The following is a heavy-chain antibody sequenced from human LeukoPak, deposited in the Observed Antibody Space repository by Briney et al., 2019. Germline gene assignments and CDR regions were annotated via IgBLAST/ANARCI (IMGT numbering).Heavy chain of an antibody. V-gene: IGHV3-7*03. Sequence: GGSLRLSCAASRFTFSSYWMNWAHQAPGKGLEWVASINHNGNVNYYVDSVEGRFTISRDNAKNSLYLQMSNLRAEDTAVYFCARGGGLDVWGQGATVTVSS. J-gene: IGHJ6*02. CDR3: ARGGGLDV. CDR1: RFTFSSYW. CDR2: INHNGNVN. D-gene: IGHD3-16*01.